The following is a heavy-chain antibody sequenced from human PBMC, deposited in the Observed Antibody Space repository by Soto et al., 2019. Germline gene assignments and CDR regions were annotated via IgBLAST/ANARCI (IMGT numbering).Heavy chain of an antibody. Sequence: ASVKVSCKASGYTFTSYGISWVRQAPGQGLEWMGWISAYNGNTNYAQKLQGRVTMTRNTSTSTAYMDLRSLRSEDTAVYYCVRGRGFNYSYYYMDVWGKGTTVTVSS. CDR1: GYTFTSYG. J-gene: IGHJ6*03. CDR3: VRGRGFNYSYYYMDV. V-gene: IGHV1-18*01. D-gene: IGHD3-10*01. CDR2: ISAYNGNT.